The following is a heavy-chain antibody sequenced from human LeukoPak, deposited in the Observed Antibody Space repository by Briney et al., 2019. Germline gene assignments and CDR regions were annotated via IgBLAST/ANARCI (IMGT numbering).Heavy chain of an antibody. CDR1: GFTFSNAW. Sequence: GGSLRLSCTAPGFTFSNAWMSWVRQAPGKGLEWVGRIRSKNDGGTTDYAAPVKGRFTISRDDSKNTLYLQMNSLKTEDTAVYYCATSNLATWGQGTLVTVSS. CDR3: ATSNLAT. J-gene: IGHJ5*02. V-gene: IGHV3-15*01. CDR2: IRSKNDGGTT.